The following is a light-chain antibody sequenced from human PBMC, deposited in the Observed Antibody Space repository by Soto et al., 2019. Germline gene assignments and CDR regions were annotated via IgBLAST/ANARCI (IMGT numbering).Light chain of an antibody. Sequence: EIVMTQSPATLSVSPGERVTLSCRASQSVRSNLAWYQQKPGQAPRLLIYGASTRATGLPARFSGSGSGTDFTLTISRLEPEDFAMYYCQQYVTSPLTFGPGTKVDIK. J-gene: IGKJ3*01. CDR3: QQYVTSPLT. CDR2: GAS. CDR1: QSVRSN. V-gene: IGKV3-15*01.